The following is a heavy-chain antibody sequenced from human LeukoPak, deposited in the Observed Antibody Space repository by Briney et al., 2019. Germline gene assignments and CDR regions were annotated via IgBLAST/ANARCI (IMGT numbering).Heavy chain of an antibody. CDR2: ISYDGSNK. D-gene: IGHD4-17*01. CDR1: GFTFSSYG. J-gene: IGHJ4*02. V-gene: IGHV3-30*18. CDR3: AKDFYGDYEYYFDY. Sequence: PGGSLRLSCAASGFTFSSYGMHWVRQAPGKGLEWVAVISYDGSNKYYADSVKGRFTISRDNSKNTLYLQMNSLRAEDTAVYYCAKDFYGDYEYYFDYWGQGTLVTVSS.